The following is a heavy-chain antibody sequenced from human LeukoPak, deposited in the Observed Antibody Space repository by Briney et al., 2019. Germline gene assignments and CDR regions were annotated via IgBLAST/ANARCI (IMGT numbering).Heavy chain of an antibody. Sequence: SETLSLTCSVSGGSTRSYYWSWIRQPAGKKLEWIGRISGSGNTDYNPSLKSRLTMSVDTSKKQFSLKLNSVTAADTAVYYCAREGRSSTPDYWGQGTLVTVSS. CDR2: ISGSGNT. V-gene: IGHV4-4*07. CDR3: AREGRSSTPDY. D-gene: IGHD2-15*01. J-gene: IGHJ4*01. CDR1: GGSTRSYY.